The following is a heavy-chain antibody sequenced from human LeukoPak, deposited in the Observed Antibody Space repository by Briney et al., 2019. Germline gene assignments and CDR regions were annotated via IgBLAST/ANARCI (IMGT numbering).Heavy chain of an antibody. CDR3: AGGGVFVVFPDY. V-gene: IGHV4-39*01. D-gene: IGHD2-2*01. Sequence: SETLSLTCTVSGGSISSSSYYWGWIRQPPGKGLEWIGSIYYSGSTYYNPSLKSRVTISVDTSKNQFSLKLSSVTAADTAVYYCAGGGVFVVFPDYWGQGTLVTVSS. CDR2: IYYSGST. CDR1: GGSISSSSYY. J-gene: IGHJ4*02.